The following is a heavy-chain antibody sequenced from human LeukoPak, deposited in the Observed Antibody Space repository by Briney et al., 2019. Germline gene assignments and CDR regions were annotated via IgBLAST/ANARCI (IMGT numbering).Heavy chain of an antibody. J-gene: IGHJ4*02. V-gene: IGHV5-51*01. CDR1: GYSFTNYW. CDR2: MFPDDSDI. D-gene: IGHD3-22*01. CDR3: ARPRDGYFPYYFDY. Sequence: GESLKISCKGSGYSFTNYWIGWVRQMPGKGLEWMGIMFPDDSDIRYSPSFQGQVTISADKSISTAYLQWSSLQASDTAMYYCARPRDGYFPYYFDYWGQGTLVTVSS.